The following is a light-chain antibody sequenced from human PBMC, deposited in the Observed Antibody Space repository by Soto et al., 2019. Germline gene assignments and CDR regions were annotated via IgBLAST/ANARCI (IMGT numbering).Light chain of an antibody. J-gene: IGLJ3*02. CDR1: SGHNSYA. CDR2: LNSDGSH. CDR3: QTWSTDIRV. V-gene: IGLV4-69*01. Sequence: QLVLTQPPSASASLGASVKLTCTLSSGHNSYAIAWHQQQPEKGPRYLMKLNSDGSHSKGDGIPDRFSGSSSGAERYLTSSSLQSEDEADYYCQTWSTDIRVFGGGTKLPVL.